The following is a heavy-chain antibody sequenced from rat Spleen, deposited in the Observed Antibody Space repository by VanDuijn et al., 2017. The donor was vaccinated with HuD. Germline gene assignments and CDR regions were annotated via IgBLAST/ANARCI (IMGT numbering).Heavy chain of an antibody. D-gene: IGHD1-1*01. J-gene: IGHJ2*01. CDR3: TREDYSGGVFDY. Sequence: QVQLMESGPGLVQPSETLSLTCTVSGFSLTSYNVHWVRQPPGKGLEWIAAISSGGRTYYNSPLKSRLSISRDTTKSQVFLKVNSLQTEDTAIYFCTREDYSGGVFDYWGQGVMVTVSS. V-gene: IGHV2-6*01. CDR1: GFSLTSYN. CDR2: ISSGGRT.